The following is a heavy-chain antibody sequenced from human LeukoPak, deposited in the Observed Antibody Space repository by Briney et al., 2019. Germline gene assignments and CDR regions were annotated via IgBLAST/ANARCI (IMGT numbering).Heavy chain of an antibody. CDR3: ARVRWDYYGSGSYYTNYYYYYGMDV. J-gene: IGHJ6*02. CDR1: GGSISSYY. V-gene: IGHV4-59*01. D-gene: IGHD3-10*01. Sequence: SETLSLTCTVSGGSISSYYWSWIRQPPGKGLEWIGNIYYSGSTNYNPSLKSRVTISVDTSKNQFSLKLSSVTAADTAVYYCARVRWDYYGSGSYYTNYYYYYGMDVWGQGTTVTVSS. CDR2: IYYSGST.